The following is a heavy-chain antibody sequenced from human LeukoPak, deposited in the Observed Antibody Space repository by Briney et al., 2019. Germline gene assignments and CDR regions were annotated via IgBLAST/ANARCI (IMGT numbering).Heavy chain of an antibody. Sequence: GGSLRLSCAASGFTFSTYWMSWVRQAPGKGLEWVANMNQDGSEKYYVDSVKGRFTISRDNAKNSLYLQMNSLRAEDTAVYYCASEKYSSGLYNWFDPWGQGTLVTVSS. V-gene: IGHV3-7*01. CDR1: GFTFSTYW. D-gene: IGHD6-19*01. CDR2: MNQDGSEK. CDR3: ASEKYSSGLYNWFDP. J-gene: IGHJ5*02.